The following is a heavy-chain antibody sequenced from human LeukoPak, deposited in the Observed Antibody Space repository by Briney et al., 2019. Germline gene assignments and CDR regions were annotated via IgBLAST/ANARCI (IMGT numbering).Heavy chain of an antibody. D-gene: IGHD2-2*02. CDR1: GFTFSSYG. V-gene: IGHV4-31*02. CDR2: IYYSGST. Sequence: LRLSCAASGFTFSSYGMHWIRQHPGKGLEWIGYIYYSGSTYYNPSLKSRVTISVDTSKNQFSLKLSSVTAADTAVYYCARGGYCSSTSRYRVRWFDPWGQGTLVTVSS. J-gene: IGHJ5*02. CDR3: ARGGYCSSTSRYRVRWFDP.